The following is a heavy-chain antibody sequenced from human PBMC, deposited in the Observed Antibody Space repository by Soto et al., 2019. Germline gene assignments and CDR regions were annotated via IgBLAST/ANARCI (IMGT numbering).Heavy chain of an antibody. J-gene: IGHJ1*01. V-gene: IGHV3-74*01. CDR2: INGDGSST. D-gene: IGHD2-15*01. Sequence: GGSLRLSCTASTLTFSSYWMHWVRQAPGKGLVWVSRINGDGSSTSYADSVKGGFTISRDNAKNTLYLQMNSRRVEDTAVYYCSTLYCSGGYCYSRYFQYWGQGSPVTVSS. CDR3: STLYCSGGYCYSRYFQY. CDR1: TLTFSSYW.